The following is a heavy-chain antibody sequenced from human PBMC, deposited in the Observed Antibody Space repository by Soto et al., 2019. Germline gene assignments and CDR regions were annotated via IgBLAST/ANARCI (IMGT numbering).Heavy chain of an antibody. Sequence: QVQLVESGGGVVQPGRSLRLSCAASGFTFSSYAMHWVRQAPGKGLEWVAVISYDGSNKYYADSVKGRFTISRDNSKNTLYLQMNSLRAEDTAVYYCARSKSPGAWVGYFDYWGQGTLVTVSS. V-gene: IGHV3-30-3*01. J-gene: IGHJ4*02. CDR3: ARSKSPGAWVGYFDY. CDR2: ISYDGSNK. D-gene: IGHD1-26*01. CDR1: GFTFSSYA.